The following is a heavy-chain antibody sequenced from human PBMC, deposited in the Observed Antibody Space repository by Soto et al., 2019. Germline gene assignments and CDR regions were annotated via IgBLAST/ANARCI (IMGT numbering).Heavy chain of an antibody. CDR3: ARGVPHAGSLYSAH. Sequence: MGRVSQKTGKGREWMGIVYPDDSDTRYSPAFQGQVTISADKSITTAYLQWASLEASDTAMYFCARGVPHAGSLYSAHWGKGRLVTVS. D-gene: IGHD2-8*01. CDR2: VYPDDSDT. V-gene: IGHV5-51*01. J-gene: IGHJ4*02.